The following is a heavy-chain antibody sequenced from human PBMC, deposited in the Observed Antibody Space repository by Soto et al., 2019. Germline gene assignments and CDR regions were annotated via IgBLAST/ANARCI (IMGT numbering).Heavy chain of an antibody. D-gene: IGHD2-15*01. V-gene: IGHV3-49*03. CDR3: TRDYCSGGSCYPYYYGMDV. CDR2: IRSKAYGGTT. J-gene: IGHJ6*02. Sequence: GGSLRLSCTASGFTFGDYAMSWFRQAPGKGLEWVGFIRSKAYGGTTEYAASVKGRFTISRDDSKSIAYLQMNSLKTEDTAVYYCTRDYCSGGSCYPYYYGMDVWGQGTTVTVSS. CDR1: GFTFGDYA.